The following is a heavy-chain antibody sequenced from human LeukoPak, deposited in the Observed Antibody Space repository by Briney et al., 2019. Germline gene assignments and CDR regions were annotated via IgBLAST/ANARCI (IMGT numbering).Heavy chain of an antibody. J-gene: IGHJ4*02. V-gene: IGHV4-4*07. CDR1: GGSINNYY. CDR2: IYTSGST. CDR3: ARVGYSSGWYGYFDY. Sequence: SETLSLTCTVSGGSINNYYWSWIRQPAGKGLEWIGRIYTSGSTNYNPSLKSRVTISVDTSKNQFSLKLSSVTAADTAVYYCARVGYSSGWYGYFDYWGQGTLVTVSS. D-gene: IGHD6-19*01.